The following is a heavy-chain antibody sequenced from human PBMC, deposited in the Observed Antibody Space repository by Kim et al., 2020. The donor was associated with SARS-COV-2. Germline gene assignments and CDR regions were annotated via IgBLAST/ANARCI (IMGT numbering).Heavy chain of an antibody. V-gene: IGHV3-13*01. D-gene: IGHD2-15*01. CDR1: GFTFSSYD. CDR3: ARGVVVVAATGGARWYFDL. Sequence: GGSLRLSCAASGFTFSSYDMHWVRQATGKGLEWVSAIGTAGDTYYPGSVKGRFTISRENAKNSLYLQMNSLRAGDTAVYYCARGVVVVAATGGARWYFDLWGRGTLVTVSS. CDR2: IGTAGDT. J-gene: IGHJ2*01.